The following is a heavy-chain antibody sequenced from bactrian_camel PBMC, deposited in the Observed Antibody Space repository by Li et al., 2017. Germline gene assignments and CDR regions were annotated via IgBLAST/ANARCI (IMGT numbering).Heavy chain of an antibody. Sequence: HVQLVESGGGSVQAGGSLRLSCAASTYTYSRLCMGWFRQAPGKEREGVAAIESDGRTRYADSVKGRFTISRDNAKNTLYLEMNSLKPEDTAMYYCAADRALDDDCYVGSLYTDFAYWGQGTQVTVS. CDR3: AADRALDDDCYVGSLYTDFAY. V-gene: IGHV3S53*01. CDR2: IESDGRT. J-gene: IGHJ6*01. CDR1: TYTYSRLC. D-gene: IGHD3*01.